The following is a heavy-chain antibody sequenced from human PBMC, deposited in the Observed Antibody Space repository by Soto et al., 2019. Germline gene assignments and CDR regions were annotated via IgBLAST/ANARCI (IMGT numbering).Heavy chain of an antibody. D-gene: IGHD3-10*01. CDR3: ARLMGSYAFDI. V-gene: IGHV4-59*08. Sequence: SETLSLTCTVSGGSISSYYWSWIRQPPGKGLEWIGYIYYSGSTNYNPSLKSRVTISVDTSKNQFSLKLSSVTAADTAVYYCARLMGSYAFDIWGQGTMVTVSS. J-gene: IGHJ3*02. CDR2: IYYSGST. CDR1: GGSISSYY.